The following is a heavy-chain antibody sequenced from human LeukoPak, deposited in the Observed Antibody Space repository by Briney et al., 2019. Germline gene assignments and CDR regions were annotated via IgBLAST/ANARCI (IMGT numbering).Heavy chain of an antibody. CDR2: INPNSGGT. CDR3: ASVHGYYDSSGYYHFFDY. D-gene: IGHD3-22*01. CDR1: GYTFTCYY. V-gene: IGHV1-2*06. Sequence: GASVKVSCKASGYTFTCYYMHWVRQAPGQGLEWMGRINPNSGGTNYAQKFQGRVTMTRDTSISTAYMELSRLRSDDTAVYYCASVHGYYDSSGYYHFFDYWGQGTLVTVSS. J-gene: IGHJ4*02.